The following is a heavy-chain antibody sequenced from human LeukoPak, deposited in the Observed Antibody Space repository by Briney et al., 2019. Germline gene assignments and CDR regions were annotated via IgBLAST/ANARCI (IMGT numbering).Heavy chain of an antibody. CDR1: GGSISSSSYY. D-gene: IGHD3-22*01. V-gene: IGHV4-39*01. J-gene: IGHJ4*02. Sequence: PSETLSLTCTVSGGSISSSSYYWGWIRQPPGKGLEWIGSIYYSGSTYYNPSLKSRVTISVDTSKNQFSLKLSSVTAADTAVYYCARYDKWLTPRSFDYWGQGTLVTVSS. CDR2: IYYSGST. CDR3: ARYDKWLTPRSFDY.